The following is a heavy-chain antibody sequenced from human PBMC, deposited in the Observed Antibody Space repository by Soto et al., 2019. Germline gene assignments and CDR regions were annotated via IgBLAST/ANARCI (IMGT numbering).Heavy chain of an antibody. Sequence: QVQLQQWGAGLLKPSETLSLTCAVDGGSFSNYYWTWMRQAPGKGLEWIGEINHSGGTNYNSSLKSRVNVSLATSKKQFSLSLYSMCAAYTAVYYWSRDRQYSHFWSGYQYEGPSGMDVWGQGTTVTVSS. V-gene: IGHV4-34*02. CDR2: INHSGGT. D-gene: IGHD3-3*02. CDR1: GGSFSNYY. J-gene: IGHJ6*02. CDR3: SRDRQYSHFWSGYQYEGPSGMDV.